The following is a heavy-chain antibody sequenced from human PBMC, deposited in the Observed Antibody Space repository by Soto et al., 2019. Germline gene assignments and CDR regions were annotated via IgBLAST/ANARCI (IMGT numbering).Heavy chain of an antibody. J-gene: IGHJ4*02. CDR2: IYPGDSDT. V-gene: IGHV5-51*01. D-gene: IGHD5-12*01. CDR3: ARRGRDGYNSDYFDY. Sequence: PGESVKISCXGSGYSFTSYWIGWVRQMPGKGLEWMGIIYPGDSDTRYSPSFQGQVTISADKSISTAYLQWSSLKASDTAMYYCARRGRDGYNSDYFDYWGQGTLVTVSS. CDR1: GYSFTSYW.